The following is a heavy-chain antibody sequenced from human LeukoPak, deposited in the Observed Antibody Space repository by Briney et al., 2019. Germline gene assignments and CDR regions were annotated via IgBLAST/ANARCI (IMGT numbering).Heavy chain of an antibody. CDR2: INTDGSST. CDR1: GFTVSSYW. Sequence: GGSLGLSCAASGFTVSSYWMHWVRHAPGKGLVWVSRINTDGSSTTYADSVKGRFTISRDNAKNTLYLQMNSLRAEDTAVYYCARGASASPSQFDYWGQGTLVTVSS. D-gene: IGHD3-3*01. CDR3: ARGASASPSQFDY. J-gene: IGHJ4*02. V-gene: IGHV3-74*01.